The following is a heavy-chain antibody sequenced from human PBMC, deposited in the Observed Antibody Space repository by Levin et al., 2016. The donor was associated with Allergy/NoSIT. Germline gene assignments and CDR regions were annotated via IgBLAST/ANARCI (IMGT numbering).Heavy chain of an antibody. V-gene: IGHV4-39*01. Sequence: SETLSLTCTVSGDSISTSSHYWGWIRQPPGKGLEWIGNIYYSGTTYYNPSLKSRVTISVDTSKNQFSLNLSSVTAADTAVYYCARQSRWELKEDYWGQGTLVTVSS. CDR3: ARQSRWELKEDY. CDR2: IYYSGTT. D-gene: IGHD1-26*01. J-gene: IGHJ4*02. CDR1: GDSISTSSHY.